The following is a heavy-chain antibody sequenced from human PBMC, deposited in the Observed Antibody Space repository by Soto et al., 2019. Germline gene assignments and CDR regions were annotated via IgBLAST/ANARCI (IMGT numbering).Heavy chain of an antibody. J-gene: IGHJ4*02. D-gene: IGHD2-2*01. Sequence: TYYADSVKGRFIISRDNSRNNLFLQMNSLRAEDTGVYYCASVDSAVAYYFDYWGQGTLVTVSS. V-gene: IGHV3-66*01. CDR3: ASVDSAVAYYFDY. CDR2: T.